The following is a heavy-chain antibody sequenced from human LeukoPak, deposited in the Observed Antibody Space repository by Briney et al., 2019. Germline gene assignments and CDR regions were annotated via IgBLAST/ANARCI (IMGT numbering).Heavy chain of an antibody. CDR2: IYYTGNT. CDR3: AKSNGYGLIDI. CDR1: GGSITSSNW. J-gene: IGHJ3*02. V-gene: IGHV4-4*02. D-gene: IGHD3-22*01. Sequence: PSGTLSLTCAVSGGSITSSNWWSWVRQPPGKGLEWIGEIYYTGNTNYNPSLKSRVTISVDKSNNQFSLNLSSVTAADTAVYYCAKSNGYGLIDIWGQGTMVTVSS.